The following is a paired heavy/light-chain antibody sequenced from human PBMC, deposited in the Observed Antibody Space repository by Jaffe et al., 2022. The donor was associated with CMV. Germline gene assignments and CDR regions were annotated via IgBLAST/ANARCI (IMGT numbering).Light chain of an antibody. CDR3: ATWDDSLSGWV. CDR1: SSNIGSDY. V-gene: IGLV1-47*01. Sequence: QSVLTQPPSASGTPGQRVSISCSGSSSNIGSDYVYWYQQLPGTAPKLLIHRNDRRPSGVPDRFSGSKSGTSASLAISGLRSEDEADYYCATWDDSLSGWVFGGGTKLTVL. CDR2: RND. J-gene: IGLJ3*02.
Heavy chain of an antibody. Sequence: QLQLQESGPGLVKPSETLSLTCTVSGGSIGYSSYYWGWIRQPPGKGLEWIGSLYYTGSTYDKRSLKSRVTMSVDTSKNQFSLKLSSVTAADTAVYYCARHGPLSSGYPHDGFDIWGQGTMVTVSS. CDR3: ARHGPLSSGYPHDGFDI. V-gene: IGHV4-39*01. D-gene: IGHD3-22*01. J-gene: IGHJ3*02. CDR1: GGSIGYSSYY. CDR2: LYYTGST.